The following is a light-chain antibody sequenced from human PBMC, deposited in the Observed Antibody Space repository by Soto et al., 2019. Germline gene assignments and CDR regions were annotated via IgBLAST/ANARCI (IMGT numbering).Light chain of an antibody. CDR3: PQYGSSPLT. CDR2: GAS. Sequence: DTELTQSPGTLSLSPGERATLSCRASQSVSSSYLAWYQQKPGQAPRLLIYGASSRATGIPDRFSGSGSGTDFTLTISRLEPEDFAVYYCPQYGSSPLTFGSGSKVGIK. J-gene: IGKJ3*01. CDR1: QSVSSSY. V-gene: IGKV3-20*01.